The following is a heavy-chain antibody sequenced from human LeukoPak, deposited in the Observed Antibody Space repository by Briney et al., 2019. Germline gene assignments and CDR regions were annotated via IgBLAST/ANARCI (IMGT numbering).Heavy chain of an antibody. J-gene: IGHJ4*02. CDR3: ARDIYYDNSGYYGSVY. CDR1: GFTVSSSY. Sequence: GGSLRLSCAASGFTVSSSYMSWVRQAPGKGLEWVSVIYSDGDTYYPDSVKGRFTISRDNSKNTLCLQMNSLRAEDTAVYYCARDIYYDNSGYYGSVYWGQGTLVTVSS. D-gene: IGHD3-22*01. V-gene: IGHV3-53*01. CDR2: IYSDGDT.